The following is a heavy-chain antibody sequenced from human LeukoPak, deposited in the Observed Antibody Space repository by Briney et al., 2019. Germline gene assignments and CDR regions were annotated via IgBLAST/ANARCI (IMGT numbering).Heavy chain of an antibody. V-gene: IGHV4-34*01. CDR2: INHSGST. CDR3: ARDNPPNYYESSGYYRPTNWFDP. CDR1: GGSFSGYH. J-gene: IGHJ5*02. D-gene: IGHD3-22*01. Sequence: SETLSLTCAVYGGSFSGYHWSWIRQPPGKGLEWIGEINHSGSTNYNPSLKSRVTISVDTSKNQFSLKLSSVTAADTAVYYCARDNPPNYYESSGYYRPTNWFDPWGQGTLVTVSS.